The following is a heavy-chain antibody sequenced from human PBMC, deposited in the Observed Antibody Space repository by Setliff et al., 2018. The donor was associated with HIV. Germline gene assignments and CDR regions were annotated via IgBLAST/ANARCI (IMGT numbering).Heavy chain of an antibody. CDR2: ISASSVNT. J-gene: IGHJ6*03. V-gene: IGHV1-18*01. Sequence: VKVSCKASGYTFINYHITWVRQAPGQGLEWVGSISASSVNTNYTQGRVTMTTDISTSTAYMELRSLRSDDSAVYFCARVPVSSYYYYMDVWGKGTTVTVS. D-gene: IGHD6-13*01. CDR3: ARVPVSSYYYYMDV. CDR1: GYTFINYH.